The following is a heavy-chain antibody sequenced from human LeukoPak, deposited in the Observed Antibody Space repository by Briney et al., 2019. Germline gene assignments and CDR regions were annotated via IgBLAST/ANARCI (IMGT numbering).Heavy chain of an antibody. D-gene: IGHD2-21*01. CDR1: GGTFSSYA. CDR2: IIPIFGTA. J-gene: IGHJ3*02. CDR3: ARGGPPFVNFAFDI. Sequence: ASVKVSCKASGGTFSSYAISWVRQAPGQGLEWMGWIIPIFGTANYAQKFQGRVTITADESTSTAYMELSSLRSEDTAVYYCARGGPPFVNFAFDIWGQGTMVTVSS. V-gene: IGHV1-69*13.